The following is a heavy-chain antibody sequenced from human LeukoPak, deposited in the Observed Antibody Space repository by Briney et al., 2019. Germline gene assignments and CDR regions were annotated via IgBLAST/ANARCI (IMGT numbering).Heavy chain of an antibody. CDR2: ISHDGGTK. CDR1: GFTFSNYP. D-gene: IGHD2-2*02. Sequence: GGSLRLSCAASGFTFSNYPLHWVRQAPGKGLEWVTVISHDGGTKYYADSVKGRFTISRDNAKNTLHLQMNSLRAEDTAVYYCARAARFCSSTSCYITPFKYWGQGTLVTVSS. J-gene: IGHJ4*02. V-gene: IGHV3-30*04. CDR3: ARAARFCSSTSCYITPFKY.